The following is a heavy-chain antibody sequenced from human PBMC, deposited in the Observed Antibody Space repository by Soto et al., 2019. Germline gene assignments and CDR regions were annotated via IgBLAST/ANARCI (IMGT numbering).Heavy chain of an antibody. V-gene: IGHV4-4*02. D-gene: IGHD5-12*01. Sequence: SETMSLTCAVSGGSISSSNWWSWVSQPPGKGLEWIGEIYHSGSTNYNPSLKSRVTISVDKSKNQFSLKLSSVTAADTAVYYCASQRVRGYSGYDSGGFDYWGQGTLVTVSS. CDR1: GGSISSSNW. J-gene: IGHJ4*02. CDR2: IYHSGST. CDR3: ASQRVRGYSGYDSGGFDY.